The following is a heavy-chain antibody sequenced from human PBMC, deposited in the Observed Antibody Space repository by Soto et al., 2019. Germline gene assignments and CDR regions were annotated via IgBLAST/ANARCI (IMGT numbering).Heavy chain of an antibody. J-gene: IGHJ5*01. V-gene: IGHV4-61*01. Sequence: QVQLQESGPGLVKPSDTLSLTCTVSGASVSTGSYYWSWIRQPPGKGLEWIGYIYYSGTTSYNPSLKSRVTISADTSKNRLSRMLTSVTAAEPAVHYCARETASRDWVDSWGQGTLVTVSS. CDR1: GASVSTGSYY. D-gene: IGHD2-21*01. CDR2: IYYSGTT. CDR3: ARETASRDWVDS.